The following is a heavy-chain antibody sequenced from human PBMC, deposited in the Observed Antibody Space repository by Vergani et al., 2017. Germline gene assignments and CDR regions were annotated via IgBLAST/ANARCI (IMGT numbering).Heavy chain of an antibody. D-gene: IGHD4-17*01. CDR2: INIGGRT. CDR3: ARGMTTETTDLDGFDI. Sequence: LVESGGGLVQPGRSLRLSCAASSFSVSSHYMTWVRQAPGKGLEWVSTINIGGRTSYADSVEGRLTLTRDDSKNTLHLQMNSLRPEDTAVYYCARGMTTETTDLDGFDIWGQGTMVSVSS. CDR1: SFSVSSHY. J-gene: IGHJ3*02. V-gene: IGHV3-66*02.